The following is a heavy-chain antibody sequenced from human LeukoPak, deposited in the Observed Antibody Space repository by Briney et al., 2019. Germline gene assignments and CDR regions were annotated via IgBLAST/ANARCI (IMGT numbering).Heavy chain of an antibody. D-gene: IGHD6-6*01. CDR3: ARVAVTGSSTKINWFDP. CDR1: GFTFSTYS. J-gene: IGHJ5*02. V-gene: IGHV3-48*01. CDR2: ISGSSNTI. Sequence: GGSLRLSCAASGFTFSTYSLNWVRQAPGKGLEWVSYISGSSNTIYYADSVKGRFTISRDNAKNSLYLQMNSLRAEDTAVYYCARVAVTGSSTKINWFDPWGQGTLVTVSS.